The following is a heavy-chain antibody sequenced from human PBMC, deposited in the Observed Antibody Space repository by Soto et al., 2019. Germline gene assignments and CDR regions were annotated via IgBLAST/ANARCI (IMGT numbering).Heavy chain of an antibody. CDR1: GFTFTSSA. D-gene: IGHD3-22*01. Sequence: QMQLVQSGPEVKKPGTSVKVSCKASGFTFTSSAVQLVRQARGQRLEWIGWIVVGSGNTNYAQKFQERVTITRDMSTSTAYMELSSLRSEDTAVYYCAAPSQDYYDSSGYDYWGQGTLVTVSS. CDR3: AAPSQDYYDSSGYDY. CDR2: IVVGSGNT. V-gene: IGHV1-58*01. J-gene: IGHJ4*02.